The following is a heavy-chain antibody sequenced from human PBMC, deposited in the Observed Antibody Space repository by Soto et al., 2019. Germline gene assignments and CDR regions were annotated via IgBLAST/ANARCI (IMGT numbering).Heavy chain of an antibody. J-gene: IGHJ4*02. Sequence: GGSLRLSCAASGFTFSSYGMHWVRQAPGKGLEWVAVISYDGSNKYYADSVKGRFTISRDNSKNTLYLQMNSLRAEDTAVYYCAKGRARYCSGGSCYACNDYWGQGTLVTVSS. CDR1: GFTFSSYG. V-gene: IGHV3-30*18. D-gene: IGHD2-15*01. CDR2: ISYDGSNK. CDR3: AKGRARYCSGGSCYACNDY.